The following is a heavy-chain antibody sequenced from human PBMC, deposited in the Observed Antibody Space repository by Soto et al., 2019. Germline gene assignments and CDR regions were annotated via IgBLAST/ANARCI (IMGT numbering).Heavy chain of an antibody. D-gene: IGHD2-2*02. CDR2: IYSSGST. J-gene: IGHJ5*02. V-gene: IGHV4-59*01. CDR3: ATYAGYCSSPSCYRRLDP. CDR1: GGSTNNYY. Sequence: ASETLSLTCTVSGGSTNNYYWSWIRQPPGKGLEWIGYIYSSGSTKYNPSLQSRVTISIDTSKNQFFLRLSSVTAADTAVYYCATYAGYCSSPSCYRRLDPWGQGTLVTVSS.